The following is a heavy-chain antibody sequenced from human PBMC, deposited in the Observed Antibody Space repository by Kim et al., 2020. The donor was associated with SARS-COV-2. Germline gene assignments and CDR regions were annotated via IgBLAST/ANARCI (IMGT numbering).Heavy chain of an antibody. J-gene: IGHJ4*01. CDR3: ARDGDKWELLGFFDY. CDR1: GYSISSGYY. V-gene: IGHV4-38-2*02. Sequence: SETLSLTCTVSGYSISSGYYWGWIRQPPGKGLEWIGSIYHSGSTYYNPSLKSRVTISVDTSKNQFSLKLSSVTAADTAVYYCARDGDKWELLGFFDYWG. D-gene: IGHD1-26*01. CDR2: IYHSGST.